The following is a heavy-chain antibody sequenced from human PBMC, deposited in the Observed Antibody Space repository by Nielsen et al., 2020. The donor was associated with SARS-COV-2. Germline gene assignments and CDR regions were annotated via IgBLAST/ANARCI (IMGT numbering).Heavy chain of an antibody. Sequence: GESLKISCAASGFTFSSYAMHWVRQAPGKGLEWVAVISYDGSNKYYADSVKGRFTISRDNSKNTLYLQMNSLRAEDTAVYYCARDQLWFGELPRGVFDYWGQGTLVTVSS. J-gene: IGHJ4*02. CDR1: GFTFSSYA. D-gene: IGHD3-10*01. V-gene: IGHV3-30-3*01. CDR3: ARDQLWFGELPRGVFDY. CDR2: ISYDGSNK.